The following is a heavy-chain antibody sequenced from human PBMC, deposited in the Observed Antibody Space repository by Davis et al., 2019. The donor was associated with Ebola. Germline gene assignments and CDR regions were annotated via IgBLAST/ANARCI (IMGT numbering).Heavy chain of an antibody. J-gene: IGHJ6*02. CDR1: RFTVSSNY. CDR3: AKAFMDV. V-gene: IGHV3-53*01. CDR2: IYSGGST. Sequence: GESLKISCAASRFTVSSNYMSWVRQAPGKGLEWVSVIYSGGSTYYADSVKGRFTISRDNSKNTLYLQMNSLRAEDTAVYYCAKAFMDVWGQGTTVTVSS.